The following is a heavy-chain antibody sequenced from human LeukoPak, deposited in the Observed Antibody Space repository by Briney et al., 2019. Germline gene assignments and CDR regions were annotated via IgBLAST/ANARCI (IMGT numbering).Heavy chain of an antibody. Sequence: ASVKVSCKTSGYSFTDYHMHWVRQAPGQGLEWMGYINPNSGATNYAQKFQGRVTMTRDTSIGTGYMELSSLRSDDTALYYCVSERTGTAGGNYWGQGTLVTVSS. V-gene: IGHV1-2*02. J-gene: IGHJ4*02. CDR2: INPNSGAT. D-gene: IGHD1/OR15-1a*01. CDR3: VSERTGTAGGNY. CDR1: GYSFTDYH.